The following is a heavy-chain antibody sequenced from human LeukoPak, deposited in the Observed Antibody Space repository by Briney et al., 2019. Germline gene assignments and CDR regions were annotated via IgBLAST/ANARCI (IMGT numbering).Heavy chain of an antibody. Sequence: ASVKVSCKASGYTFTGYYIHWVRQAPGQELEWMGWISAYNGNTNYAQKLQGRVTMTTDTSTSTAYMELRSLRSDDTAVYYCARAMTTVTNDYWGQGTLVTVSS. CDR3: ARAMTTVTNDY. V-gene: IGHV1-18*04. CDR1: GYTFTGYY. CDR2: ISAYNGNT. D-gene: IGHD4-17*01. J-gene: IGHJ4*02.